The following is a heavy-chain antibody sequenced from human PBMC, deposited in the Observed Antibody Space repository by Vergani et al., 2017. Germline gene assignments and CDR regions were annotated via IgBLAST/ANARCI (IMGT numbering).Heavy chain of an antibody. Sequence: QVQLVESGGGVVQPGRSLRLSCAASGFTFSSYGMHWVRQAPGKGLEWVAVISYDGSNKYYADSVKGRFTISRDNSKNTLYLQMNSLRAEDRAVYYCANTPGQYSSSWGIDYWGQGTLVTVSS. CDR3: ANTPGQYSSSWGIDY. J-gene: IGHJ4*02. V-gene: IGHV3-30*18. CDR1: GFTFSSYG. D-gene: IGHD6-13*01. CDR2: ISYDGSNK.